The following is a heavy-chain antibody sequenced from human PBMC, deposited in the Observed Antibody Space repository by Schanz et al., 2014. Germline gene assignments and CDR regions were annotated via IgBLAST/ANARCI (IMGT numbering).Heavy chain of an antibody. D-gene: IGHD6-6*01. J-gene: IGHJ4*02. Sequence: QVQLVQSGAEVKKPGASVKVSCKASGYTFSSYGITWVRQAPGQGLEWMGWINGYNGHTLYAQKLQGRVSMTADTSTSTAYMDLRSLRSDDTAVYYCATDQSPYTNSSDVRYFDYWGQGSLVTVSS. CDR2: INGYNGHT. V-gene: IGHV1-18*01. CDR3: ATDQSPYTNSSDVRYFDY. CDR1: GYTFSSYG.